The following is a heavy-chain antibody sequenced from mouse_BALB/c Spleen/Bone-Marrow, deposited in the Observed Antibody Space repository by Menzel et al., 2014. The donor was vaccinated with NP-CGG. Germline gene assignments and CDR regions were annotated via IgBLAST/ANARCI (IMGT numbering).Heavy chain of an antibody. Sequence: DLVKPGASVKLSWKASGYTFTSYWINWIKQRPGQGLEWIGRIAPGSGSTYYNEMFKGKATLTVDTSSSTAYILLSSLSSEDSAVYFCAYYRYDVNYWGQGTTLTVSS. J-gene: IGHJ2*01. CDR1: GYTFTSYW. V-gene: IGHV1S41*01. D-gene: IGHD2-14*01. CDR3: AYYRYDVNY. CDR2: IAPGSGST.